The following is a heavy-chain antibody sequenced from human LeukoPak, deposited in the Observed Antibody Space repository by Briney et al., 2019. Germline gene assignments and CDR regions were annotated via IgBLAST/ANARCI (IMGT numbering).Heavy chain of an antibody. Sequence: AAVKVSRKASVYTFTSYGISSVRQAPGQGLERMGWICAYNGNTNYAQKLQGRVTMTTDTSTNTAYMELRSLRSDDTAVYYCARRNRVGAFDSWGQGTMVTVSS. CDR3: ARRNRVGAFDS. J-gene: IGHJ3*02. CDR1: VYTFTSYG. CDR2: ICAYNGNT. V-gene: IGHV1-18*01. D-gene: IGHD1-14*01.